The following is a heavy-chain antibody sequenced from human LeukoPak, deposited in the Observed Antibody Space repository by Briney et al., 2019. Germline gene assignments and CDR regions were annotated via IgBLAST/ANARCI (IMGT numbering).Heavy chain of an antibody. J-gene: IGHJ3*01. CDR1: GGSISSSNYY. V-gene: IGHV4-39*01. CDR3: AHFKGGSFDF. D-gene: IGHD1-26*01. Sequence: SETLSLTCTVSGGSISSSNYYWAWIRQPPGKGLEWIGSIYYSGNTYYNPSLKSRVTISVDTSKNQFSLKLTSVTAADTAVYYCAHFKGGSFDFWGQGTMVTVSS. CDR2: IYYSGNT.